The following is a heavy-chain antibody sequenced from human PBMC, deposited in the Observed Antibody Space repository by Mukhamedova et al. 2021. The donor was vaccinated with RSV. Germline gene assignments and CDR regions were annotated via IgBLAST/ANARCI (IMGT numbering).Heavy chain of an antibody. J-gene: IGHJ4*02. CDR3: ARARRYCSGGSCYRYYFDY. D-gene: IGHD2-15*01. V-gene: IGHV3-74*01. Sequence: VRQAPGKGLVWVSRINSDGSSTSYADSVKGRFTISRDNAKNTLYLQMNSLRAEDTAAYYCARARRYCSGGSCYRYYFDYWGQGT. CDR2: INSDGSST.